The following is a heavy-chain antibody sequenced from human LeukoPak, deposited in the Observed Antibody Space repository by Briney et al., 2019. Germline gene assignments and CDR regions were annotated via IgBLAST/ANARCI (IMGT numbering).Heavy chain of an antibody. V-gene: IGHV4-38-2*02. CDR3: ARGQIYDYWTPVSWKFDL. CDR2: VYTTGAGST. D-gene: IGHD3-3*01. J-gene: IGHJ2*01. Sequence: SETLSLTCTVSGFSITSGYFWGWIRQPPGKGLEWIGNVYTTGAGSTYHNPSLKSRVTVSSDTSKNQVSLKLNSVTAADTAVYYCARGQIYDYWTPVSWKFDLWGRGTLVTVSS. CDR1: GFSITSGYF.